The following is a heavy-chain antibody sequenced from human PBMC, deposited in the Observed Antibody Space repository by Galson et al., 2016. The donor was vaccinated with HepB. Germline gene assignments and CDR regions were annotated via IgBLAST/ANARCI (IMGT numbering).Heavy chain of an antibody. D-gene: IGHD3-10*01. J-gene: IGHJ4*02. CDR3: AIHTRGQYSSGTHEFDY. V-gene: IGHV1-69*13. CDR1: GGTFRNYA. Sequence: SVKVSCKASGGTASGGTFRNYALNWVRQAPGQGLEWMGRIVPGFPKVKYAQKFQGRDTITVDESTTTAYMDLRSLRSDDTGVFYCAIHTRGQYSSGTHEFDYWGQGTLVTVSS. CDR2: IVPGFPKV.